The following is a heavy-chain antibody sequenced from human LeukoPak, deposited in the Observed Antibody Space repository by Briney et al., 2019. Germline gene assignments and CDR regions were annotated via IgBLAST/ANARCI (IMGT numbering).Heavy chain of an antibody. CDR3: ARNENSGWGYFDY. CDR1: KFTFKNYG. J-gene: IGHJ4*02. V-gene: IGHV3-23*01. Sequence: GGSLRLSCAASKFTFKNYGMHWVRQAPGKGLEWVSVIGGSNGITFYVGSVKGRFTISRDNSKDTLYLQMNSLRAEDTAVYYCARNENSGWGYFDYWGQGTLVTVSS. D-gene: IGHD5-12*01. CDR2: IGGSNGIT.